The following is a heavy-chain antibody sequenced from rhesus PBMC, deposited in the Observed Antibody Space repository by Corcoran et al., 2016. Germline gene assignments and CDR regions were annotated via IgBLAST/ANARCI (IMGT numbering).Heavy chain of an antibody. CDR3: ARDRFWTGFDY. CDR1: GGSISSSNW. D-gene: IGHD3-3*01. V-gene: IGHV4-93*01. Sequence: QVQLQESGPAVVTPSETLYLTCAVSGGSISSSNWWSWFRQSPGKGLEWIGGIYGSGGSTEYNPSRKSRVTISKDTSKNQFSLKLSSVTAADTAVYYCARDRFWTGFDYWGQGVLVTVSS. CDR2: IYGSGGST. J-gene: IGHJ4*01.